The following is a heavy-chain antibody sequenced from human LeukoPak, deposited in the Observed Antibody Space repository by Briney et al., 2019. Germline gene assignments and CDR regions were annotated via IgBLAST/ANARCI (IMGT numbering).Heavy chain of an antibody. CDR2: ISGSGGNT. D-gene: IGHD2-2*02. Sequence: GGSLILSCAASGFTFSSYAMSWVRQAPGKGLEWVSAISGSGGNTYYADSVKGRFTISRDNSKNTLYLQMNSLRAEDTAVYYCAKRPGYCSSTSCYNGVIFDYWGQGTLVTVSS. CDR3: AKRPGYCSSTSCYNGVIFDY. V-gene: IGHV3-23*01. CDR1: GFTFSSYA. J-gene: IGHJ4*02.